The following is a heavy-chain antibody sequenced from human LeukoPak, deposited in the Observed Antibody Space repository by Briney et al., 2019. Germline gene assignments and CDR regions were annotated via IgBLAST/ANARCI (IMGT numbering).Heavy chain of an antibody. J-gene: IGHJ4*02. CDR2: IYTSGST. D-gene: IGHD3-3*01. CDR1: GGSISSYY. V-gene: IGHV4-4*07. CDR3: ARGYSYDFWSGYYAQPDHFDY. Sequence: PSETLSLTCTVSGGSISSYYWSWIRQPAGKGLEWIGRIYTSGSTSYNPSLKSRVTMSVDTSKNQFSLKLSSVTAADTAVYYCARGYSYDFWSGYYAQPDHFDYWGQGTLVTVSS.